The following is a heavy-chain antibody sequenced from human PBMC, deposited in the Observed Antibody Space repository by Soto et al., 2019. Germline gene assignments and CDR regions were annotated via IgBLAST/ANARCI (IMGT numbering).Heavy chain of an antibody. V-gene: IGHV4-28*01. CDR1: GYSISSSNW. CDR3: ARRPVVVVAAPMD. Sequence: SETLSLTCAVSGYSISSSNWWGWIRQPPGKGLEWIGYIYYSGSTYYNPSLKSRVTMSVDTSKNQFSLKLSSVTAVDTAVYYCARRPVVVVAAPMDWGQGTMVTVSS. J-gene: IGHJ3*01. D-gene: IGHD2-15*01. CDR2: IYYSGST.